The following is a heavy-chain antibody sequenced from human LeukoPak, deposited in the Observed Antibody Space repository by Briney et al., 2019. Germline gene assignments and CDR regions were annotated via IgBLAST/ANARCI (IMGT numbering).Heavy chain of an antibody. CDR2: ISGSGGST. D-gene: IGHD2-15*01. CDR3: AKDGGYCSGGSCSEDYYYYYMDV. CDR1: GFTFSSYA. Sequence: GGSLRLSCAASGFTFSSYAVSWVRQAPGKGLEWVSAISGSGGSTYYADSVKGRFTISRDNSKNTLYLQMNSLRAEDTAVYYCAKDGGYCSGGSCSEDYYYYYMDVWGKGTTVTVSS. J-gene: IGHJ6*03. V-gene: IGHV3-23*01.